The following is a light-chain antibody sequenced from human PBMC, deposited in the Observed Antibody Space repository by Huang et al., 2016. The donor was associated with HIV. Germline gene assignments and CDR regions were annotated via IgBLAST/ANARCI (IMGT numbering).Light chain of an antibody. CDR2: SAS. CDR3: QPTYRTPYT. J-gene: IGKJ2*01. CDR1: QNINTF. V-gene: IGKV1-39*01. Sequence: DIQMTQSPSSLSTFVGDRVTITCRASQNINTFLHWYQEKPGKAPRLLIYSASSLEHGVPSRFSGSASGTEVTLTVSSVQPDDSATYYCQPTYRTPYTFGQGTKLDI.